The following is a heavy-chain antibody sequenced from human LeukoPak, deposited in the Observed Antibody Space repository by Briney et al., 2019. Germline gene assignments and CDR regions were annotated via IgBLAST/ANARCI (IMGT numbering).Heavy chain of an antibody. J-gene: IGHJ4*02. Sequence: ASVKVSCKASGYTFTSYCMHWVRQAPGQGLEWMGIINPSGGSTSYAQKFQGRVTMTRDTSTSTVYMELSSLRSEDTAVYYCARVHYTTAVDYWGQGTLVTVSS. D-gene: IGHD4-4*01. V-gene: IGHV1-46*01. CDR2: INPSGGST. CDR3: ARVHYTTAVDY. CDR1: GYTFTSYC.